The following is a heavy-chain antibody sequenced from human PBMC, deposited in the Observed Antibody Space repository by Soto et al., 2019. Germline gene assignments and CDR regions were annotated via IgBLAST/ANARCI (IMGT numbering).Heavy chain of an antibody. Sequence: WGSLRVPCVSSGFNFISSFMYRIRQDPGKGLEWVANINQDGRVTYYVDSVEGRFTISRDNTKDSLYLQMNSLRGEDTAIYYCARYYRGSGRYFFDYWGQGTPVTVSS. D-gene: IGHD6-19*01. CDR2: INQDGRVT. V-gene: IGHV3-7*03. J-gene: IGHJ4*02. CDR1: GFNFISSF. CDR3: ARYYRGSGRYFFDY.